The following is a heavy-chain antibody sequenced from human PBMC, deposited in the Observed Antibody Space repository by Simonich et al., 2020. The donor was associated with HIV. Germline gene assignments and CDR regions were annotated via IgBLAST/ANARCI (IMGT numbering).Heavy chain of an antibody. J-gene: IGHJ1*01. V-gene: IGHV1-2*07. Sequence: QVQLVQSGAELKKPGASVKVSCKASGYSFTDYYINWVRQAPRQGLGCMGWINPNSGGPNHAHNFQGRVIMPRDTSISTAYMEVNSLRSDATAVYYCARLDYTDYADWYFHYWGQGTLVSVSS. CDR2: INPNSGGP. D-gene: IGHD4-17*01. CDR3: ARLDYTDYADWYFHY. CDR1: GYSFTDYY.